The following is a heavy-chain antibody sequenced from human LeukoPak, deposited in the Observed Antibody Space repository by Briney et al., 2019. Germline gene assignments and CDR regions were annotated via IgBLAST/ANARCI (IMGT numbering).Heavy chain of an antibody. CDR2: IRSKLYGGTT. Sequence: GGSLRLSCTASGFSFGDYAMSWVRQAPGKGLEWVGFIRSKLYGGTTQYAASVKGGFTISRDDSKSIAYLQMNSLKTEDTAVYYCTRLFSESSSWALDYWGQGSLVTVSS. V-gene: IGHV3-49*04. CDR3: TRLFSESSSWALDY. CDR1: GFSFGDYA. J-gene: IGHJ4*02. D-gene: IGHD6-13*01.